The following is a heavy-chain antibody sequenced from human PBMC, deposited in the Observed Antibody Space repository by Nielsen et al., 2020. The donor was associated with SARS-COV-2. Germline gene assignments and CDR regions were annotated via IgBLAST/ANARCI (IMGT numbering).Heavy chain of an antibody. CDR1: GFTFSSYW. CDR2: INSDGSIT. V-gene: IGHV3-74*01. D-gene: IGHD6-19*01. J-gene: IGHJ4*02. Sequence: GESLKISCAASGFTFSSYWMHWVRQAPGKGLVWVSRINSDGSITSSADSVKGRFTISRDNAKNTLYLQMNSLRAEDTAVYYCARVVGSGWYDWGLDSWGQGSLVTVSS. CDR3: ARVVGSGWYDWGLDS.